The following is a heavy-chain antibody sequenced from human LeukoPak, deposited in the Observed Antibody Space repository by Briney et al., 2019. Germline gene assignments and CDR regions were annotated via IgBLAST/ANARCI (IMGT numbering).Heavy chain of an antibody. V-gene: IGHV1-2*02. Sequence: ASVKVSCKASGYTFTGYYMHWVRQAPGQGLEWMGWINPNSGGTNYAQKLQGRVTMTTDTSTSTAYMEPRSLRSDDTAVYYCARGIYSSGSTGFDYWGQGTLVTVAS. J-gene: IGHJ4*02. CDR1: GYTFTGYY. CDR3: ARGIYSSGSTGFDY. D-gene: IGHD6-19*01. CDR2: INPNSGGT.